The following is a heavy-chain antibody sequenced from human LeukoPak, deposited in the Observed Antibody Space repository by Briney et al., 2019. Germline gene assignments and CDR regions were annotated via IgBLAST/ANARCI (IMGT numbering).Heavy chain of an antibody. CDR2: IYYSGST. CDR1: VGSISSYY. D-gene: IGHD6-19*01. CDR3: AGSGIAVAGTGRIDY. J-gene: IGHJ4*02. V-gene: IGHV4-59*01. Sequence: KPSETLLLTCTVPVGSISSYYWSWIRQPPGKGLELIGHIYYSGSTNYNPNLKSRVTISVDTSKNQFSLKLSSVTAADTAVYYCAGSGIAVAGTGRIDYWGQGTLVTVSS.